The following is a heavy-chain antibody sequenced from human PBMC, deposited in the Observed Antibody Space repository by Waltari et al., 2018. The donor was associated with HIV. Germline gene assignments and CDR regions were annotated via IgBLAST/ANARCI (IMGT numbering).Heavy chain of an antibody. J-gene: IGHJ4*02. Sequence: EVQLMESGGGLVQPGGSLRLSCTASRFAVNAKYMSWGRQAPGQGLEWVSGFSDVGETYYADSVKGRFSISGDTSTNTLFLQMNNLRVEDTGVYYCASRLAYFESWGQGTLVTVS. D-gene: IGHD3-9*01. CDR1: RFAVNAKY. CDR2: FSDVGET. CDR3: ASRLAYFES. V-gene: IGHV3-66*01.